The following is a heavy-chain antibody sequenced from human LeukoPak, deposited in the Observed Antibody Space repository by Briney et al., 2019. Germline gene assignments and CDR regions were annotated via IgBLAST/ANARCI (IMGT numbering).Heavy chain of an antibody. CDR1: GFTFSSYS. V-gene: IGHV3-48*01. CDR2: ITSSSSTI. J-gene: IGHJ6*03. D-gene: IGHD2-15*01. CDR3: ARGDSVYYYYMDV. Sequence: PGGSLRLSCAASGFTFSSYSMNWVRQAPGKGLEWVSYITSSSSTIYSADSVKGRFTISRDNAKNSLYLQMNSLSTEDTAVYYCARGDSVYYYYMDVWGKGTTVTVSS.